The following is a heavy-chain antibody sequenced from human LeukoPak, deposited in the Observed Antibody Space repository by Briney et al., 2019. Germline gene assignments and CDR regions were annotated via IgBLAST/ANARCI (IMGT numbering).Heavy chain of an antibody. CDR3: ARGTPNSMVRGVTPGWFDP. CDR2: INPNSGGT. Sequence: GASVKVSCKASGYTFTGYYMHWVRQAPGQGLEWMGWINPNSGGTNYAQKFQGRVTMTRDTSISTAYMELSRLRSDDTAVYYCARGTPNSMVRGVTPGWFDPWGQGTLVTVSS. D-gene: IGHD3-10*01. CDR1: GYTFTGYY. J-gene: IGHJ5*02. V-gene: IGHV1-2*02.